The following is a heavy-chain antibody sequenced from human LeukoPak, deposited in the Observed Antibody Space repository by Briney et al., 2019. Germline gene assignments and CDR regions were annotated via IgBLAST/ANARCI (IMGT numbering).Heavy chain of an antibody. J-gene: IGHJ6*02. D-gene: IGHD2-2*01. CDR1: GGSFSGYY. Sequence: PSETLSPTCAVYGGSFSGYYWSWIRQPPGKGLEWIGEINHSGSTNYNPSLKSRVTISVDTSKNQFSLKLSSVTAADTAVYYCARARRIGCSSTSCYGIYYYYGMDVWGQGTTVTVSS. V-gene: IGHV4-34*01. CDR2: INHSGST. CDR3: ARARRIGCSSTSCYGIYYYYGMDV.